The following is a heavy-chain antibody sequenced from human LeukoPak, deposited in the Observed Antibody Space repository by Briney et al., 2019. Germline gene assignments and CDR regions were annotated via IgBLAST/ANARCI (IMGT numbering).Heavy chain of an antibody. V-gene: IGHV1-8*03. CDR1: GGTFSSYA. Sequence: ASVKVSCEASGGTFSSYAISWVRQAPGQGLEWMGWMNPNSGNTGYAQKFQGRVTITRNTSISTAYMELSSLRSEDTAVYYCARGGLQRDFYYYYYYMGVWGKGTTVTVSS. D-gene: IGHD4-11*01. CDR2: MNPNSGNT. J-gene: IGHJ6*03. CDR3: ARGGLQRDFYYYYYYMGV.